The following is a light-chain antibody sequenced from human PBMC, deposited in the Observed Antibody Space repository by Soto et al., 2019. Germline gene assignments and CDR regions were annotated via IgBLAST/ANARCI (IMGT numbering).Light chain of an antibody. CDR3: QQYGSSIIT. Sequence: EIVLTQSPGTLSLSPGERATLSCMASRTLSNSFIAWYQQKPGQAPRLLIYGVSSRATGIPDRFSGSGSGTDFTLTISRVEKEDFAVYYCQQYGSSIITFGQGTRLEIK. V-gene: IGKV3-20*01. CDR1: RTLSNSF. J-gene: IGKJ5*01. CDR2: GVS.